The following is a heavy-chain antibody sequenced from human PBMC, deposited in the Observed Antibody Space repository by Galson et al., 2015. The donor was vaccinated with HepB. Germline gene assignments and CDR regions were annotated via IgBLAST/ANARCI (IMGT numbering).Heavy chain of an antibody. CDR3: ASLSIVGAIYGMDV. D-gene: IGHD1-26*01. Sequence: SLRLSCAASGFTFSSYSMNWVRQAPGKGLEWVSSISSSSSYIYYADSVKGRFTISRDNAKNSLYLQMNSLRAEDTAVYYCASLSIVGAIYGMDVWGQGTTVTVSS. J-gene: IGHJ6*02. CDR1: GFTFSSYS. V-gene: IGHV3-21*01. CDR2: ISSSSSYI.